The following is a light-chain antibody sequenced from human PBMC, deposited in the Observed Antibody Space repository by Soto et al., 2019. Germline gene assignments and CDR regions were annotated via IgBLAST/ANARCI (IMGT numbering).Light chain of an antibody. CDR3: SSYTSSNTEV. CDR2: DVS. V-gene: IGLV2-14*03. Sequence: QSVLTRPASVSGSPGQSITISCTGTSSDVGSYNYVSWYQHHPGKAPKLIIYDVSDRPSGVSNRFSASKSGNTASLTISGLQAEDEADYYCSSYTSSNTEVFGTGTKLTVL. J-gene: IGLJ1*01. CDR1: SSDVGSYNY.